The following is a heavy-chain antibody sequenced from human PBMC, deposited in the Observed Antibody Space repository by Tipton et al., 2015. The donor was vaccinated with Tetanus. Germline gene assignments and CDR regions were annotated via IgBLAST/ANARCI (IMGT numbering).Heavy chain of an antibody. J-gene: IGHJ4*02. D-gene: IGHD6-19*01. CDR2: MYRGGDT. CDR3: VRDGGSSGWLAY. Sequence: SLRLSCVASGFIVSSHYMSWVRQAPGKGLEWVSVMYRGGDTYYVDSVKGRFSISRDNAKNTPYLQMNSLRVEDTAVYYCVRDGGSSGWLAYWGQGTLVTVSS. V-gene: IGHV3-53*01. CDR1: GFIVSSHY.